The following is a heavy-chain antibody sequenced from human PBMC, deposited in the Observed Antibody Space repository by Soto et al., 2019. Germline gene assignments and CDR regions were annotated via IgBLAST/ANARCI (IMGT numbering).Heavy chain of an antibody. V-gene: IGHV1-46*01. CDR1: GYTFTSYY. D-gene: IGHD3-9*01. Sequence: QVQLVQSGAEVKKPGASVKVSCKASGYTFTSYYMHWVRQAPGQGLEWMGIINPSGGSTSYAQKFQGRVTMTRDTSTSTVYMELSSLRSGDTAVYYCARLFFGILTGYHGDYWGQGTLVTVSS. CDR3: ARLFFGILTGYHGDY. J-gene: IGHJ4*02. CDR2: INPSGGST.